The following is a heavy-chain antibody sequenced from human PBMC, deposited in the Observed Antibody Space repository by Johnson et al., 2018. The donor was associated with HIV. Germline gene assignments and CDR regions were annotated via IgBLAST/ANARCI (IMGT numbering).Heavy chain of an antibody. Sequence: VQLVESGGGLVKPGGSLRLSCAASGFTFSNAWMSWVRQAPGKGLEWVGRIKSKTDGGTTDYAAPVKGRFTISRDDSKNTLYLQMNSRRAEDTAVYYCAKALNYCTGGVCDAFDIWGQGTMVTVSS. CDR3: AKALNYCTGGVCDAFDI. J-gene: IGHJ3*02. CDR1: GFTFSNAW. V-gene: IGHV3-15*01. CDR2: IKSKTDGGTT. D-gene: IGHD2-8*02.